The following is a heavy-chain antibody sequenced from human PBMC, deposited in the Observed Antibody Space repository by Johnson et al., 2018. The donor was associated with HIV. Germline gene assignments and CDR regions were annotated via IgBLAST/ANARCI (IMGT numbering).Heavy chain of an antibody. D-gene: IGHD3-10*01. J-gene: IGHJ3*02. CDR3: ARDSGSFCHAFDI. Sequence: VQLLESGGGVVQPGRSLRLSCEASGFTFSSYAMHWVRQTSGKGLEWVAVMSYDGSNKYYADSVKGRFTISRDNAKNSLYLQMNSLRAEDTAVYYCARDSGSFCHAFDIWGQGTMVTVSS. CDR1: GFTFSSYA. CDR2: MSYDGSNK. V-gene: IGHV3-30*04.